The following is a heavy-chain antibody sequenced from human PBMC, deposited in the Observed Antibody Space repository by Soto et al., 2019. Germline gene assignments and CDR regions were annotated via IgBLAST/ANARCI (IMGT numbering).Heavy chain of an antibody. CDR1: GFTFSSYA. J-gene: IGHJ4*02. V-gene: IGHV3-30-3*01. CDR3: ARDGSPYYHDSSGYYSYYFDY. D-gene: IGHD3-22*01. Sequence: QVQLVESGGGVVQPGRSLRLSCAASGFTFSSYAMHWVRQAPGKGLEWVAFISYDGSNKYYADSVKGRFTISRDNSKNTLYLQLKRLRAEDTAVYYCARDGSPYYHDSSGYYSYYFDYWGQGTLVTVSS. CDR2: ISYDGSNK.